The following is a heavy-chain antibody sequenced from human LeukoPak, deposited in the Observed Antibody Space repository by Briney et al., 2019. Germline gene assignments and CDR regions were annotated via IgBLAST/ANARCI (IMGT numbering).Heavy chain of an antibody. J-gene: IGHJ2*01. D-gene: IGHD3-10*01. CDR2: IYNTGNS. Sequence: SETLSLTCTVSGGSVSSDSWNWIRQSPGKGLEWIGYIYNTGNSNHNPSLKNRVTISFDKSKSQLSLVLTSVTAAATAIYYCARLGKMNLVQGVFWYFDLWGRGTLVTVSS. CDR3: ARLGKMNLVQGVFWYFDL. CDR1: GGSVSSDS. V-gene: IGHV4-59*08.